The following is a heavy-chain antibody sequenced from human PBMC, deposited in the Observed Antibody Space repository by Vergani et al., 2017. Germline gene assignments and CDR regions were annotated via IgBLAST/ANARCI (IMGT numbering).Heavy chain of an antibody. CDR2: IRYDGSNK. V-gene: IGHV3-30*02. J-gene: IGHJ6*02. CDR1: GFTFSSYG. D-gene: IGHD2-21*02. CDR3: ANLVVVTKGGGMDV. Sequence: QVQLVESGGGVVQPGGSLRLSCAASGFTFSSYGMHWVRQAPGKGLEWVAFIRYDGSNKYYADSVKGRFTISRDNSKNTLYLQMNSLRAEDTAVYYCANLVVVTKGGGMDVWGQGTTVTVSS.